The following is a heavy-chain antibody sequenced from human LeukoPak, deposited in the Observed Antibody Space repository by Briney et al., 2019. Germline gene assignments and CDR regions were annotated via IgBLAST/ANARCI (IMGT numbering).Heavy chain of an antibody. J-gene: IGHJ4*02. Sequence: SETLSLTCTVSGCSISSSSYYWGWLRQPPGKGLEWLGSMYYSGSTYYNTSLKSRVTMSVDTSKNQFSLKLSSVTAADTAVYYCAKTVTAIAPWYFDYWGQGTLVTVSS. D-gene: IGHD2-21*02. CDR3: AKTVTAIAPWYFDY. CDR1: GCSISSSSYY. CDR2: MYYSGST. V-gene: IGHV4-39*01.